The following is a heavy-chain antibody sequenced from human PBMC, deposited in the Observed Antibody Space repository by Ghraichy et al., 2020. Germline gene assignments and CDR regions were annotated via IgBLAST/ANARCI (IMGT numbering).Heavy chain of an antibody. CDR3: ARVHKGAGRYYYYYYMDV. Sequence: SETLSLTCTVSGGSISSYYWSWIRQPPGKGLEWIGYIYYSGSTNYNPSLKSRVTISVDTSKNQFSLKLSSVTAADTAVYYCARVHKGAGRYYYYYYMDVWGKGTTVTVSS. V-gene: IGHV4-59*01. CDR2: IYYSGST. CDR1: GGSISSYY. D-gene: IGHD6-13*01. J-gene: IGHJ6*03.